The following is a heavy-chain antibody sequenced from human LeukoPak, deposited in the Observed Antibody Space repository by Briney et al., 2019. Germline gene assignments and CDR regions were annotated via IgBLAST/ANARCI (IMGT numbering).Heavy chain of an antibody. V-gene: IGHV4-59*01. D-gene: IGHD3-10*01. CDR3: ARYYYGSGSYKENYFDY. J-gene: IGHJ4*02. CDR2: IYYSGST. Sequence: PSETLSLTCTVSGGSISSYYWSWIRQPPGKGLEWIGYIYYSGSTNYKSSLKSRVTISVDTSKNQFSLKLSSVTAADTAVYYCARYYYGSGSYKENYFDYWGQGTLVTVSS. CDR1: GGSISSYY.